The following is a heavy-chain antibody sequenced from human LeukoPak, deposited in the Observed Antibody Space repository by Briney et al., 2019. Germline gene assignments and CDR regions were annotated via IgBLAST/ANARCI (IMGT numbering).Heavy chain of an antibody. CDR2: INSDGSST. CDR1: GFTFSNYN. V-gene: IGHV3-74*01. Sequence: GGSLRLSCAASGFTFSNYNMNWVRQAPGKGLVWVSRINSDGSSTSYADSVKGRFTISRDNAKNTLYLQMNSLRAEDTAVYYCARDLYCGGDCYSHDYWGQGTLVTVSS. D-gene: IGHD2-21*02. J-gene: IGHJ4*02. CDR3: ARDLYCGGDCYSHDY.